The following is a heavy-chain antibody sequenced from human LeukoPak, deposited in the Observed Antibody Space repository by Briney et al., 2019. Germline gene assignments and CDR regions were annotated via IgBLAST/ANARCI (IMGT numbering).Heavy chain of an antibody. CDR2: IYYSGST. V-gene: IGHV4-30-4*01. D-gene: IGHD3-22*01. CDR1: GGSLSGYY. Sequence: SETLSLTCSVSGGSLSGYYWSWIRQPPGKGLEWIGYIYYSGSTYYNPSLKSRVTISVDTSKNQFSLKLSSVTAADTAVYYCARGFSYYDSSGYYYPFDYWGQGTLVTVSS. CDR3: ARGFSYYDSSGYYYPFDY. J-gene: IGHJ4*02.